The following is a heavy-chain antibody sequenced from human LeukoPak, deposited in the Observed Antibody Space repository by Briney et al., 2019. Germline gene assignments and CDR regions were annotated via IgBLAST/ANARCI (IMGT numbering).Heavy chain of an antibody. Sequence: ASVTVSCRPSGYTFISYGITWVRQAPGQGLEWMGWISPYNGNTRYAQNFQGRITMTTHTSTSTAYMELRSLSSDDTAVYYCARDSGADSDYWGQGTLVIVSS. CDR3: ARDSGADSDY. V-gene: IGHV1-18*01. D-gene: IGHD4-17*01. CDR2: ISPYNGNT. CDR1: GYTFISYG. J-gene: IGHJ4*02.